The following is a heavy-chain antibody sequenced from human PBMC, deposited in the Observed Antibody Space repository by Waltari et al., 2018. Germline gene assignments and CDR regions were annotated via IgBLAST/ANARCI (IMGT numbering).Heavy chain of an antibody. J-gene: IGHJ3*02. V-gene: IGHV1-69*05. Sequence: QVQLVQSGAEVKKPGSSVKVSCKASGGTFSSYAISWVRQAPGQGLAWMGGIIPNFGSANYAPKFQGRVTITTDESTSTAYMELSSLRSEDTAVYYCARDKGPGRSGIDIWGQGTMVTVSS. CDR2: IIPNFGSA. CDR1: GGTFSSYA. CDR3: ARDKGPGRSGIDI.